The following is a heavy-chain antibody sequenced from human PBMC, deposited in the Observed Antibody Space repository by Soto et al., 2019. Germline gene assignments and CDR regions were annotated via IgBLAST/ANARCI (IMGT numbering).Heavy chain of an antibody. CDR2: VYYGGST. D-gene: IGHD3-22*01. Sequence: SETLSLTCTVSGGSISSYYWGWIRQPPGKGLEWIGNVYYGGSTYYNPSLKSRVTISVETSKSQFSLKLSSVTAADTAVYYCAGGDYYHSSGYYFYYYTMDVWGQGTTVTVS. J-gene: IGHJ6*02. CDR3: AGGDYYHSSGYYFYYYTMDV. V-gene: IGHV4-39*01. CDR1: GGSISSYY.